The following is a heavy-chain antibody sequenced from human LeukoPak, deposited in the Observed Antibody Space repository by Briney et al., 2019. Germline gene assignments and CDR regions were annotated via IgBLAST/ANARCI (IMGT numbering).Heavy chain of an antibody. CDR3: ARLEYSSSSPHYYYYYMDV. Sequence: PGRSLRLSCAASGFTFSSYGMYWVRQAPGKGLEWVAVIWYDGSNKYYADSVKGRFTISRDNSKNTLYLQMNSLSAEDTAVYYCARLEYSSSSPHYYYYYMDVWGKGTTVTVSS. CDR2: IWYDGSNK. D-gene: IGHD6-6*01. V-gene: IGHV3-33*01. J-gene: IGHJ6*03. CDR1: GFTFSSYG.